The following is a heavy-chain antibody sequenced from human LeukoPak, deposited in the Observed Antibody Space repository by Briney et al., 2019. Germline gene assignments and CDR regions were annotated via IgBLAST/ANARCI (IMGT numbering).Heavy chain of an antibody. D-gene: IGHD2-15*01. CDR2: LSGSGGST. V-gene: IGHV3-23*01. J-gene: IGHJ4*02. CDR3: AKGRTPDY. Sequence: GGSLRLSCAASGFXFSTYVITWVRQAPGKGLEWVSALSGSGGSTFYADSVKGRFTISRDNSNSTLYLQMNSLRAEDTAVYDCAKGRTPDYWGQGTLVTVSS. CDR1: GFXFSTYV.